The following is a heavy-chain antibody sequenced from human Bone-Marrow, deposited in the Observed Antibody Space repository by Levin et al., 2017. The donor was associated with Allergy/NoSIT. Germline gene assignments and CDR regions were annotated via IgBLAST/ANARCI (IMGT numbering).Heavy chain of an antibody. CDR3: AKAYSGYDWWLDP. CDR1: GFTFDDYS. CDR2: ITWDGGST. D-gene: IGHD5-12*01. V-gene: IGHV3-43*01. Sequence: GGSLRLSCAASGFTFDDYSMHWVRQAPGKGLELVSLITWDGGSTYYADSVKGRFTISRDNSKDSLYLQMNSLKTEDTALYYCAKAYSGYDWWLDPWGQGTLVTVSS. J-gene: IGHJ5*02.